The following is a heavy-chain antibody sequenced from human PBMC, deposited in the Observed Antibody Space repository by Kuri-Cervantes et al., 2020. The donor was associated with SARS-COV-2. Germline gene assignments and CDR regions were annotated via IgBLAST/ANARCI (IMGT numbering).Heavy chain of an antibody. V-gene: IGHV3-21*01. CDR1: GFTFSSYS. D-gene: IGHD2/OR15-2a*01. Sequence: GGSLRLSCAASGFTFSSYSMNWVRQAPGKGLEWVSSISSSSSYIYYADSVKGRFTISRDNAKNSLYLQMNSLRAEDTAVYYCARVYEYVRLAWGMDVWGQGTTVTVSS. CDR3: ARVYEYVRLAWGMDV. J-gene: IGHJ6*02. CDR2: ISSSSSYI.